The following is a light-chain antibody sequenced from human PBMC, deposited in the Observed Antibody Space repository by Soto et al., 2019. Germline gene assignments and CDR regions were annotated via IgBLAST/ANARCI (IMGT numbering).Light chain of an antibody. CDR1: QSVSSSY. CDR2: GAS. CDR3: QQYGSSPRT. V-gene: IGKV3-20*01. J-gene: IGKJ1*01. Sequence: IVLTQSPGTLSLSPVARATLSGRASQSVSSSYLAWYQQKPGQAPRLLIYGASSRATGIPDRFSGSGSGTDFTLTISRLEPEDFAVYYCQQYGSSPRTFGQGTKVDIK.